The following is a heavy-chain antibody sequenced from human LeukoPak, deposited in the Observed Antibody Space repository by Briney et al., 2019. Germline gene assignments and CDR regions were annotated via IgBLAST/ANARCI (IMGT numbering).Heavy chain of an antibody. CDR3: VKKGVVAPTGDYYFDF. CDR2: IFKSGSGT. V-gene: IGHV3-64D*06. D-gene: IGHD5-12*01. Sequence: GGSLTLSCSASGFSFSNYNMYWVRQAPGKGLEYVSAIFKSGSGTFFADSVKGRFTISRDNSKNTLFLQMSSLTTDDTAVYYCVKKGVVAPTGDYYFDFWGQGTLVTVSS. CDR1: GFSFSNYN. J-gene: IGHJ4*02.